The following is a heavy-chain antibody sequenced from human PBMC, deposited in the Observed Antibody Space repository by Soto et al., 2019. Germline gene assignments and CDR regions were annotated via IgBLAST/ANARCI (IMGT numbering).Heavy chain of an antibody. CDR1: GYTFTGYY. V-gene: IGHV1-2*02. D-gene: IGHD4-4*01. CDR3: ARSRLTDYSIDY. J-gene: IGHJ4*02. Sequence: ASVKVSCKPSGYTFTGYYIHWVRQAPGQGLEWMGWINPNSGATNYALKFQGRVTMTRDTSISAAYMELNSLTSDDTAVYYCARSRLTDYSIDYWGQGSLVTVSS. CDR2: INPNSGAT.